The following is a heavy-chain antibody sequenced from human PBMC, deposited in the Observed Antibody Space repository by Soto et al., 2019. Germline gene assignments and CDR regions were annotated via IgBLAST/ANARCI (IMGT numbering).Heavy chain of an antibody. CDR2: INPSGGST. D-gene: IGHD3-22*01. CDR3: ATKPTYYYDSSGYYYDNWFDP. Sequence: ASVKVSCKASGYTFTSYYMHWVRQAPGQGLEWMGIINPSGGSTSYAQKFQGRVTMTEDTSTDTAYMELSSLRSEDTAVYYCATKPTYYYDSSGYYYDNWFDPWGQGTLVTVSS. CDR1: GYTFTSYY. V-gene: IGHV1-46*01. J-gene: IGHJ5*02.